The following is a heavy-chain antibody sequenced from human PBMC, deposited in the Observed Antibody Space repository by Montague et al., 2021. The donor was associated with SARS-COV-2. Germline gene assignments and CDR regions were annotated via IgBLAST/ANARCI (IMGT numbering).Heavy chain of an antibody. CDR3: ARDPRVVVAATLSNWFDP. Sequence: SETLSLTCTVSGGSISSSSHYWGWIRQPPGKGLEWIGSIYYSGSTYYXXXLKSRVTMSLDTSKNQFSLKLSSVTAADTAVHYCARDPRVVVAATLSNWFDPWGQGTLVTVSS. CDR2: IYYSGST. J-gene: IGHJ5*02. CDR1: GGSISSSSHY. V-gene: IGHV4-39*07. D-gene: IGHD2-15*01.